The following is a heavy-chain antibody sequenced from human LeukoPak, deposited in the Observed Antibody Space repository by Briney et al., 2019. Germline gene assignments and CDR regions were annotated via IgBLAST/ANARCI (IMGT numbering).Heavy chain of an antibody. J-gene: IGHJ6*02. D-gene: IGHD6-13*01. CDR2: ISSSGSTI. V-gene: IGHV3-11*01. Sequence: GGSLRLSCAASGFTFSDYYMSWIRQAPWKGLEWVSYISSSGSTIYYADSVKGRFTISRDNAKNSLYLQMNSLRAEDTAVYYCARDGIAAAGSWENPYYYYGMDVWGQGTTVTVSS. CDR3: ARDGIAAAGSWENPYYYYGMDV. CDR1: GFTFSDYY.